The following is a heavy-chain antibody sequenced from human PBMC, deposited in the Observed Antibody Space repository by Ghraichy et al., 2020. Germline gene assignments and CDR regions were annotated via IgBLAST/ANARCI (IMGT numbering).Heavy chain of an antibody. CDR2: IRQDGDDT. V-gene: IGHV3-7*01. CDR3: AKEKWEVTSKTYFES. Sequence: GGSLRLSCAGSGFTFSYYWKTWVRQAPGKGLEWVANIRQDGDDTNYVDSVKGRFTISRDNGKNSVYLQMNSLRAEDTAVYYCAKEKWEVTSKTYFESWGQGTPVTVSS. D-gene: IGHD1-26*01. J-gene: IGHJ4*02. CDR1: GFTFSYYW.